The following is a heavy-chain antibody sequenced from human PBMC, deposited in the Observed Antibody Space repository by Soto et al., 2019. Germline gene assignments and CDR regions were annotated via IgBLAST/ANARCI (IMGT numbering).Heavy chain of an antibody. Sequence: EVQLLQSGGGLVQPGGSLRLSCAASGFTFRSYAMSWVRQPPGKGLEWVAAINGGGGSTDYADSVKGRFTSSRDNSKNMLYLQMNGLRADDTAVYYCANCYFDSSRRNWFDPWGQGTLVTASS. CDR2: INGGGGST. CDR3: ANCYFDSSRRNWFDP. V-gene: IGHV3-23*01. J-gene: IGHJ5*02. CDR1: GFTFRSYA. D-gene: IGHD3-9*01.